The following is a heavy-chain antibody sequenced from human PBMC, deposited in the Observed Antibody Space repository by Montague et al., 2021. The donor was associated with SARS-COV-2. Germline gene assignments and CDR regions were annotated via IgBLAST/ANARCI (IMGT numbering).Heavy chain of an antibody. Sequence: SLRLSCAASGFTFSSYGIHWVRQAPGKGLEWVAVISYDGSNKHYADSVKGRFTISRDNSKNTLYLQMNSLRAEDTAVYYCAKDQGDCSSSRCFRGWTYYDGMDVWGQGTTVAVSS. CDR1: GFTFSSYG. J-gene: IGHJ6*02. CDR2: ISYDGSNK. CDR3: AKDQGDCSSSRCFRGWTYYDGMDV. D-gene: IGHD2-2*01. V-gene: IGHV3-30*18.